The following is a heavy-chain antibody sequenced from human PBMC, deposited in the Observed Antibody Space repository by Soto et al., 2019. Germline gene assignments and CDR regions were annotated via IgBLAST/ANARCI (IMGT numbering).Heavy chain of an antibody. CDR3: AKDLGGSYWSDYYYYYGMDV. J-gene: IGHJ6*02. V-gene: IGHV3-30*18. D-gene: IGHD1-26*01. Sequence: GGSLRLSCAASGFTFSSYGMHWVRQAPGKGLEWVAVISYDGSNKYYADSVKGRFTISRDNSKNTLYLQMNSLRAEDTAVYYCAKDLGGSYWSDYYYYYGMDVWGQGTTVTVSS. CDR2: ISYDGSNK. CDR1: GFTFSSYG.